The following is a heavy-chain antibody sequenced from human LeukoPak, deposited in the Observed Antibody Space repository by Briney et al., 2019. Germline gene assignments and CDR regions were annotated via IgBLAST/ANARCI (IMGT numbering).Heavy chain of an antibody. CDR2: ISSTSTYT. V-gene: IGHV3-11*03. CDR1: GFTFRDYY. J-gene: IGHJ3*02. CDR3: ARPRATTGRIEDKDAFDI. D-gene: IGHD1-1*01. Sequence: GGSLRLSCAASGFTFRDYYMSWIRQAPGKGLEWISHISSTSTYTNYADSVKGRFTISRDNATSSLYLQMNSLRAEDTAVYYCARPRATTGRIEDKDAFDIWGQGTMVTVSS.